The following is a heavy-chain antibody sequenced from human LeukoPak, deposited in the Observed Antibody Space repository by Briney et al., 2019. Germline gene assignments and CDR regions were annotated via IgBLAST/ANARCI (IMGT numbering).Heavy chain of an antibody. V-gene: IGHV3-48*01. CDR1: GFTFSSYS. D-gene: IGHD3-3*01. Sequence: GGSLRLSCAASGFTFSSYSMIWARQATGKGLEWVSYISSSSSTIYYADSVKGRFTISRDNAKNSLYLQMNSLRAEDTAVYYCARVNRDDFWSGYYDAFDIWGQGTMVTVSS. J-gene: IGHJ3*02. CDR2: ISSSSSTI. CDR3: ARVNRDDFWSGYYDAFDI.